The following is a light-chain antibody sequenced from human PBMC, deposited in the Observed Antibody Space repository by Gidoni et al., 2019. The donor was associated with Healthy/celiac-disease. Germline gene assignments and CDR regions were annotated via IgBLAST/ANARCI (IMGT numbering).Light chain of an antibody. CDR3: KQRSNWPT. V-gene: IGKV3-11*01. CDR2: DAS. J-gene: IGKJ5*01. CDR1: QSVSSY. Sequence: EIVLTQSPATLSLSPGERATLSCRASQSVSSYLAGYQQKPGQAPRLLIYDASNRATGIPARFSGSGSGTDFTLTISSLEPEDFAVYYCKQRSNWPTFGQETRLEIK.